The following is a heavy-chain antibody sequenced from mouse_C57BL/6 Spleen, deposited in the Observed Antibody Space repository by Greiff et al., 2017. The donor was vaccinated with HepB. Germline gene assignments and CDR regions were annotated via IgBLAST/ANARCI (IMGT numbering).Heavy chain of an antibody. CDR2: ISYDGSN. Sequence: EVKLMESGPGLVKPSQSLSLTCSVTGYSITSGYYWNWIRQFPGNKLEWMGYISYDGSNNYNPSLKNRISITRDPSKNQFFLKLNSVTTEDTATYYCARDGGYYGSSYLAWFAYWGQGTLVTVSA. D-gene: IGHD1-1*01. V-gene: IGHV3-6*01. J-gene: IGHJ3*01. CDR1: GYSITSGYY. CDR3: ARDGGYYGSSYLAWFAY.